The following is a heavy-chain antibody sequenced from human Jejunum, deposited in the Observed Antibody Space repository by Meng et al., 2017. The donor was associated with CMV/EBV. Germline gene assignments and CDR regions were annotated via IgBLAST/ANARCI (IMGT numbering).Heavy chain of an antibody. J-gene: IGHJ4*02. CDR2: ISGSGGAT. D-gene: IGHD2-2*01. V-gene: IGHV3-23*01. Sequence: YAMSWVRQAPGKGLEWGSSISGSGGATYYADAVKGRFTISRDSSRNTLYLQMNGLRAEDTAVYYCAKGSPGYCTTTTCSNFFDHWGQGTLVTVSS. CDR1: YA. CDR3: AKGSPGYCTTTTCSNFFDH.